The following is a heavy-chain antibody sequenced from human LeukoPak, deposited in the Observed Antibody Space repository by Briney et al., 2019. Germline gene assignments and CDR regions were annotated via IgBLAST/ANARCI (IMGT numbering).Heavy chain of an antibody. CDR1: GFTFSIYE. D-gene: IGHD3-10*01. J-gene: IGHJ4*02. CDR2: IVSSGSAI. Sequence: GGSLRLSCAASGFTFSIYEMNWIRQAPGKGLEWVSYIVSSGSAIYYADSVRGRFTISRDNAKNSLYLQMNSLRAEDTAVYYCARVGYFGSESYYTGGHYFDYWGQGTLVTVSS. CDR3: ARVGYFGSESYYTGGHYFDY. V-gene: IGHV3-48*03.